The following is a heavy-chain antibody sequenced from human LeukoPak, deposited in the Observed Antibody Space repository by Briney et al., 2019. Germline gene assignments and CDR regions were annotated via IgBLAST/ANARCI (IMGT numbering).Heavy chain of an antibody. D-gene: IGHD6-19*01. V-gene: IGHV3-66*04. Sequence: GGSLRLSCAASGFTVSNSYINWVRQAPGKGLEWVSIIYSGGNTYYADSVRGRFIISRDNSENTVYLQKNSLRAEDTAVYFCARPPGLAGHYSYYYGVDVWGQGTTVTVSS. CDR2: IYSGGNT. CDR3: ARPPGLAGHYSYYYGVDV. J-gene: IGHJ6*02. CDR1: GFTVSNSY.